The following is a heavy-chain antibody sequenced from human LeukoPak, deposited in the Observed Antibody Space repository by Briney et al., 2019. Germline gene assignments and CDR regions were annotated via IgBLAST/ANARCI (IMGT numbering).Heavy chain of an antibody. J-gene: IGHJ5*02. D-gene: IGHD6-13*01. Sequence: GGSLRLSCAASGFTFSNYCVTWVRQAPGKGLEWVASINEDGSEKYYADSVKGRFTISRDNAKKSLYLQMNSLRAEDTAVYYCARATYSSSWYGGTKVDWFDPWGQGTLVTVSS. V-gene: IGHV3-7*01. CDR2: INEDGSEK. CDR1: GFTFSNYC. CDR3: ARATYSSSWYGGTKVDWFDP.